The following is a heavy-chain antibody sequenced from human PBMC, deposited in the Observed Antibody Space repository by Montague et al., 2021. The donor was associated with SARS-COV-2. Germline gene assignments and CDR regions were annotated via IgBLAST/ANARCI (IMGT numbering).Heavy chain of an antibody. D-gene: IGHD5-12*01. J-gene: IGHJ3*02. Sequence: SRRLSFAASGLLFSDYYMTSIRQAPGKGLEWVSHISGSGSKTYYADSVKGRFTISRDTANNSVYLQMNFLGAEDTAVYYCARDQGGYGTFDIWGQGTMVTVSS. CDR2: ISGSGSKT. CDR1: GLLFSDYY. CDR3: ARDQGGYGTFDI. V-gene: IGHV3-11*01.